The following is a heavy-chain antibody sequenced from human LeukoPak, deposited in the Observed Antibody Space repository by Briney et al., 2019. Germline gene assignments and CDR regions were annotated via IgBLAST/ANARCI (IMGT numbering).Heavy chain of an antibody. Sequence: GGSLRLSCAASGFTFTSYAMSWVRQAPGKGLEWVSAISGSSGSTYYADSVKGRFTISRDNSKNTLYLQMNSLRAEDTAVYYCAKPRPSYSSSWYDHWGQGTLVTVSS. CDR2: ISGSSGST. V-gene: IGHV3-23*01. J-gene: IGHJ5*02. CDR1: GFTFTSYA. D-gene: IGHD6-13*01. CDR3: AKPRPSYSSSWYDH.